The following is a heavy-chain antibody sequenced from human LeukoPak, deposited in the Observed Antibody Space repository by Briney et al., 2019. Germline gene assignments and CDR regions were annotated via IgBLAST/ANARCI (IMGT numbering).Heavy chain of an antibody. Sequence: PGGSLRLSCAGPGFTFSHYGIYWVRQAPGKGLEWVAAIWHDGSKQLYRDAVKGRFTISRDDSKNTVFLQMNSLRAEDTAVYFCARDLSYGSGEFWGQGTLVTVSS. J-gene: IGHJ4*02. CDR1: GFTFSHYG. CDR3: ARDLSYGSGEF. CDR2: IWHDGSKQ. V-gene: IGHV3-33*01. D-gene: IGHD3-10*01.